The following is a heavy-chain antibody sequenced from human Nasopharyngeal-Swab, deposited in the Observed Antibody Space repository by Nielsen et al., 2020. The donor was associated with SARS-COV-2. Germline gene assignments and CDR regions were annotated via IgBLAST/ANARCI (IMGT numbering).Heavy chain of an antibody. Sequence: SETLSLTCAVSGGSFSGYYWSWIRQPPGKGLEWIGEINHSGSTNYNPSLKSRVTTSVDTSKNQFSLKLSSVTAADTAVYYCARGRHIVATILRYYYYMDVWGKGTTVTVSS. V-gene: IGHV4-34*01. CDR3: ARGRHIVATILRYYYYMDV. CDR2: INHSGST. D-gene: IGHD5-12*01. CDR1: GGSFSGYY. J-gene: IGHJ6*03.